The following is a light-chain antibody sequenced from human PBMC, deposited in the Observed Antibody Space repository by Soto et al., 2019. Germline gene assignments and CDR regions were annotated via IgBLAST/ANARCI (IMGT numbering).Light chain of an antibody. Sequence: DIQMTQSPSTLSASVGGRVTITCRASQTISSWLAWYQQKPGKAPKLLIYKASTLESGVPSGFSGSGSGTEFTLTISSLQPDDFATYNCQQYNSYPYTFGQGTKLEIK. CDR1: QTISSW. V-gene: IGKV1-5*03. J-gene: IGKJ2*01. CDR3: QQYNSYPYT. CDR2: KAS.